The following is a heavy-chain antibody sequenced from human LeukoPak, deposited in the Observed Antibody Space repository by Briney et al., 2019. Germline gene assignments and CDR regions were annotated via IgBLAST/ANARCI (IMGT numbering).Heavy chain of an antibody. Sequence: GASVKVSCKASGYTFTGYYMHWVRQAPGQGLEWMGRINPNSGGTNYAQKFRGRVTMTRDTSISTAYMELSRLRSDDTAVYYCAIEPPRYCSGGSCERGFDYWGQGTLVTVSS. D-gene: IGHD2-15*01. CDR1: GYTFTGYY. J-gene: IGHJ4*02. CDR3: AIEPPRYCSGGSCERGFDY. CDR2: INPNSGGT. V-gene: IGHV1-2*06.